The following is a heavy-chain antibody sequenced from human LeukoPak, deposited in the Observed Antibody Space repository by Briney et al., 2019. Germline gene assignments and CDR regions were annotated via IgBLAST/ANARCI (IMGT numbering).Heavy chain of an antibody. D-gene: IGHD5/OR15-5a*01. J-gene: IGHJ3*02. CDR3: IRGGIRVSGIDAFDI. CDR2: IGIGDDT. V-gene: IGHV3-13*01. Sequence: GGSLRLSCAASGFTFRDYDMHWVRQVPGRGLEWVSAIGIGDDTHYPDSVKGRFTISRENAKNSLYLQMNTLRDGDTAVYYCIRGGIRVSGIDAFDIWGQGTMVTVSS. CDR1: GFTFRDYD.